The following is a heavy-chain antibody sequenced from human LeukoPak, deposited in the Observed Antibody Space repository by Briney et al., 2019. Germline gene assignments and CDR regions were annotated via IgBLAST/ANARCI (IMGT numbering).Heavy chain of an antibody. CDR2: IIPIFGTA. Sequence: SVKVSCKASGGTFSSYAISWVRQAPGQGLEWMGGIIPIFGTANYAQKFQGRVTITTDESTSTAYMELSSLRSEDTAVYYCARAYCGGDCYWVTNAFDIWGRGTMVTVSS. D-gene: IGHD2-21*02. CDR1: GGTFSSYA. V-gene: IGHV1-69*05. CDR3: ARAYCGGDCYWVTNAFDI. J-gene: IGHJ3*02.